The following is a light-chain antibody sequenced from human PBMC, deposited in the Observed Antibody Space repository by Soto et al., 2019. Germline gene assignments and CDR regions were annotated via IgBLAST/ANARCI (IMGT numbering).Light chain of an antibody. CDR3: QQANSLIT. J-gene: IGKJ5*01. Sequence: DIQMTQSPSSVSASVGDRVTITCRASQDISSWLAWYQQKPGKAPKLLIYAASTLQSGVPSRFSGSGSGTDFTLTISSLQPEDFATCYCQQANSLITFGQGTRLDIK. V-gene: IGKV1-12*01. CDR2: AAS. CDR1: QDISSW.